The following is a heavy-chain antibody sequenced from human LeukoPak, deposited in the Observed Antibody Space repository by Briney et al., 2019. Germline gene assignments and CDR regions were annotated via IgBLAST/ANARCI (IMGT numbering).Heavy chain of an antibody. CDR1: GGSISSGGYS. Sequence: SETLSLTCAVSGGSISSGGYSWSWIRQPPGKAMEFIAYIYYTGNTYFNPSLKSRVTISVDTSKNQFSLKLSSVTAADTAVYYCARDSAANWFDPWGQGTLVTVSS. CDR3: ARDSAANWFDP. V-gene: IGHV4-30-4*07. J-gene: IGHJ5*02. D-gene: IGHD6-13*01. CDR2: IYYTGNT.